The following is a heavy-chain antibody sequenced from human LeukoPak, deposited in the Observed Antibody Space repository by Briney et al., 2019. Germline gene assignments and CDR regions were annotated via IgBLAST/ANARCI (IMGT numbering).Heavy chain of an antibody. CDR2: IYYSGST. J-gene: IGHJ4*02. D-gene: IGHD2/OR15-2a*01. V-gene: IGHV4-59*08. CDR1: GGSISNYY. Sequence: TSETLSLTCTVSGGSISNYYWTWIRQPPGKGLEWIGYIYYSGSTKYNPSLRSRVTISVDTSKNQFSLKLSSLTAADTAVYYCARRRAVPGFYYFDYWGRGALVTVSS. CDR3: ARRRAVPGFYYFDY.